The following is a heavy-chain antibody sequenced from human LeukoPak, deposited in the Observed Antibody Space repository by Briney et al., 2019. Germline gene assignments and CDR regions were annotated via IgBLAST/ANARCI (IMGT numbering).Heavy chain of an antibody. D-gene: IGHD3-22*01. Sequence: ASVKVSCKASGYTFTSYGISWVRQAPGQGLEWMGWISAYNGNTNYAQKLQGRVTLTTDTSTSTDYMELRRLRAYHPAVYYCARDKGYCCDSSGYYENWGQGTLVTVSS. CDR3: ARDKGYCCDSSGYYEN. V-gene: IGHV1-18*01. J-gene: IGHJ4*02. CDR1: GYTFTSYG. CDR2: ISAYNGNT.